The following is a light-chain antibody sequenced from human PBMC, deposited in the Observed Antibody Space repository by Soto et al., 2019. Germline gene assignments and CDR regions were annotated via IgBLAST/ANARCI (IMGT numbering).Light chain of an antibody. V-gene: IGKV4-1*01. J-gene: IGKJ2*01. CDR3: QQYYSTPPYT. CDR1: QSVLYSSNNKNY. Sequence: DIVMTQSPDSLAVSLGERATINCKSSQSVLYSSNNKNYLAWYQQKPGQPPKLLIYWAYTRESGVPDRFSGSGSGTDFTLTISSLQDEDVAVYYCQQYYSTPPYTFGQGTKLEIK. CDR2: WAY.